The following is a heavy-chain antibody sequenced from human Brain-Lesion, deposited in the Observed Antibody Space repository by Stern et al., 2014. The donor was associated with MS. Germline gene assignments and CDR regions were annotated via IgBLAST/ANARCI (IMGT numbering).Heavy chain of an antibody. J-gene: IGHJ4*02. CDR2: FYYIGST. CDR3: ARGESSRYYYYFDD. D-gene: IGHD3-22*01. Sequence: QLQLQESGPGLVKPSQTLSLTCNVSGDSISSGDNYWSWLRPPPGQGLEGIGYFYYIGSTFYNPSLKSRVSIAVDTSQNQFSLSLSSVTAADTAVYYCARGESSRYYYYFDDWGQGTLVTVSS. V-gene: IGHV4-30-4*01. CDR1: GDSISSGDNY.